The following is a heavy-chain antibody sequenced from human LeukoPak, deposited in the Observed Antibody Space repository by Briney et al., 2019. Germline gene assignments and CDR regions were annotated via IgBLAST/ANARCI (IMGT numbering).Heavy chain of an antibody. J-gene: IGHJ6*02. Sequence: SETLSLTCAVSGGSISSNNWWSWVRQPPGKGLEWIGEVYHSGSTSYNPSLLSRVTISVDKSKNQFSLEMRSVTAADTAVYYCARDVTRQVMDVWGQGTTVTVSS. CDR2: VYHSGST. V-gene: IGHV4-4*02. CDR1: GGSISSNNW. CDR3: ARDVTRQVMDV. D-gene: IGHD2-15*01.